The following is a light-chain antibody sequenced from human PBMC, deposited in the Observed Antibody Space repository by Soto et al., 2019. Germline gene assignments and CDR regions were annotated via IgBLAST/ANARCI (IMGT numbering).Light chain of an antibody. CDR1: QSVSIN. J-gene: IGKJ2*01. CDR3: HQYNNRPTST. V-gene: IGKV3-15*01. CDR2: GAS. Sequence: ETMLTQSPATLSVSPGERATLSCRASQSVSINLAWYQQRPGQAPRLLIYGASKRATGIPARFSGSGSGTEFTLTISGLQSEDFAVYYCHQYNNRPTSTFGQGTHLEI.